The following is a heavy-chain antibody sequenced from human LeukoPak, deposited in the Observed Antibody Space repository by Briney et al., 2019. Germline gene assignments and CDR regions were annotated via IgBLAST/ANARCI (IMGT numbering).Heavy chain of an antibody. CDR3: ARGAYLSGSYYNYYYYMDV. J-gene: IGHJ6*03. D-gene: IGHD3-10*01. CDR1: GGFISSYY. V-gene: IGHV4-59*01. Sequence: TSETLSLTCTVSGGFISSYYWSWIRQPPGKGLEWIGYIYYSGSTNYNPSLKSRVTISVDTSKNQFSLKLSSVTAADTAVYYCARGAYLSGSYYNYYYYMDVWGKGTTVTISS. CDR2: IYYSGST.